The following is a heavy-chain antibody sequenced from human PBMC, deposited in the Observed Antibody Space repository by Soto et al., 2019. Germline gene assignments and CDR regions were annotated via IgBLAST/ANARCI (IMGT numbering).Heavy chain of an antibody. CDR1: GFTFSSYS. CDR3: ARDLALNAFDI. CDR2: ISSSSSYI. Sequence: GGSLRLSCAASGFTFSSYSMNWVRQAPGKGLEWVSSISSSSSYIYYADSVKGRFTISRDNAKNSLYLQMNSLRAEDTAVYYCARDLALNAFDIWGQGTMVTVSS. J-gene: IGHJ3*02. V-gene: IGHV3-21*01.